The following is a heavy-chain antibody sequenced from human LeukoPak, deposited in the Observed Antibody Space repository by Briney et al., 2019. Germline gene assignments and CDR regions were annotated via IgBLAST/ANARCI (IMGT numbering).Heavy chain of an antibody. Sequence: SETLSLTCTVSGGSISSSGYYWGWIRQPPGKGLEWIGNIYYSGSTYYNPSLKSRVTISVDTSKNQFSLRLSSVTAADMAVYYCARVSGNNWNYESYFDYWGQGTLVTVSS. J-gene: IGHJ4*02. D-gene: IGHD1-7*01. CDR2: IYYSGST. CDR3: ARVSGNNWNYESYFDY. CDR1: GGSISSSGYY. V-gene: IGHV4-39*07.